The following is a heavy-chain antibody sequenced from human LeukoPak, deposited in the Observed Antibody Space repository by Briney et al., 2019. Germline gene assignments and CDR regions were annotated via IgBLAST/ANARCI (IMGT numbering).Heavy chain of an antibody. J-gene: IGHJ3*02. V-gene: IGHV4-4*07. CDR1: GGSISSYY. CDR2: IYTSGST. CDR3: AREGGNSAYDAFDI. Sequence: SETLSLTCTVSGGSISSYYWSWIRQPAGKGLEWIGRIYTSGSTNYNPSLKSRVTMSVDTSKNQFSLKLSSVTAADTAVYYCAREGGNSAYDAFDIWGQGTMVTVSS. D-gene: IGHD4-23*01.